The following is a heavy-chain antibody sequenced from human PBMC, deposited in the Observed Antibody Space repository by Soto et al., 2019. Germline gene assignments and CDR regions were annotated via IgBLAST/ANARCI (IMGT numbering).Heavy chain of an antibody. CDR1: GGSISSGDYY. V-gene: IGHV4-30-4*01. Sequence: QVQLQESGPGLVKPSQTLSLTCTVSGGSISSGDYYWSWIRQPPGKGLEWIGYIYYSGSTYYNPSLKSRVNMSVDTSRNQFSLKLSSVTAADTAVYYCARYSGYEGLRFDPWGQGTLVTVAS. CDR3: ARYSGYEGLRFDP. J-gene: IGHJ5*02. CDR2: IYYSGST. D-gene: IGHD5-12*01.